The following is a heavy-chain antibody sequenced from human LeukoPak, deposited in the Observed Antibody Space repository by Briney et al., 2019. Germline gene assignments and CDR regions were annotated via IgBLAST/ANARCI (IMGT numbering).Heavy chain of an antibody. Sequence: SETLSLTCAVYGGSFSGYYWSWIRQPPGKGLEWIGEINHSGSTNYNPSLKSRVTISVDTSKNQFSLKLSSVTAADTAVYYCARVEYCSSTSCYPPSFDYWGKGTLVTVSS. CDR2: INHSGST. CDR3: ARVEYCSSTSCYPPSFDY. V-gene: IGHV4-34*01. J-gene: IGHJ4*02. CDR1: GGSFSGYY. D-gene: IGHD2-2*01.